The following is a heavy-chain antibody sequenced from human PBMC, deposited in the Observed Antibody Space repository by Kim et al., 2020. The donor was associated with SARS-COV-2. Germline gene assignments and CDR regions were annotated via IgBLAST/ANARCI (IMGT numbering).Heavy chain of an antibody. CDR3: AKDRDQWVVPNCDS. V-gene: IGHV3-23*01. D-gene: IGHD6-19*01. Sequence: ANYVKGRFTISRDNSRNTLDLQMNSLRADDTALYYCAKDRDQWVVPNCDSWGQGILVTVSS. J-gene: IGHJ4*02.